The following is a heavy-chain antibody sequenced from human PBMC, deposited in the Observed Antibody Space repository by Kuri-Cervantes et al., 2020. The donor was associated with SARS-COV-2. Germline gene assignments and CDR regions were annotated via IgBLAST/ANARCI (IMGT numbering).Heavy chain of an antibody. J-gene: IGHJ4*02. D-gene: IGHD2-21*01. V-gene: IGHV3-30-3*01. CDR3: ARDRVGVHDC. Sequence: GESLKISCAASGFTLSSYAIHWVRQAPGKGLGWVAFISYDGNTTYYADSVKGRFTISRDNSRNSLFLQMNSLRTEDTAIYYCARDRVGVHDCWGQGTLVTVSS. CDR1: GFTLSSYA. CDR2: ISYDGNTT.